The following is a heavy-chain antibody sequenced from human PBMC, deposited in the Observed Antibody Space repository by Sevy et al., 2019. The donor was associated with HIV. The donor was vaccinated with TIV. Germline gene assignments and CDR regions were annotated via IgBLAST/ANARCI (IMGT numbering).Heavy chain of an antibody. CDR1: GYTFTSYG. Sequence: ASVKVSCKASGYTFTSYGISWVRQAPGQGLEWMGWISAYNGNTNYAQKLQGRVTMTTDTSTSTAYMELRSLRSDDTAVYYWARCTLDTDYYCYGMDVWGQGTTVTVSS. J-gene: IGHJ6*02. CDR2: ISAYNGNT. D-gene: IGHD5-18*01. CDR3: ARCTLDTDYYCYGMDV. V-gene: IGHV1-18*01.